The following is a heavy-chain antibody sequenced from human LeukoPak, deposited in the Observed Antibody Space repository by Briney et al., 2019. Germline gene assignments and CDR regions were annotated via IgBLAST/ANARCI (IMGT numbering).Heavy chain of an antibody. Sequence: PGGSLRLSCAASGFTFSSYAMSWVRQAPGKGLEWVSVIYSGGSTYYADSAKGRFTISRDNSKNTLYLQMNSLRAEDTAVYYCSSEVGYYDSSGYYEFGFDYWGQGTLVTVSS. J-gene: IGHJ4*02. V-gene: IGHV3-66*01. D-gene: IGHD3-22*01. CDR2: IYSGGST. CDR1: GFTFSSYA. CDR3: SSEVGYYDSSGYYEFGFDY.